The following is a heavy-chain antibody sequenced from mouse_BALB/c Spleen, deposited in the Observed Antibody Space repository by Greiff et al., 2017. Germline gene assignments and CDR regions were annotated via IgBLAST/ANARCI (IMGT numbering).Heavy chain of an antibody. V-gene: IGHV1-9*01. D-gene: IGHD1-1*01. CDR3: ARSLLLRPAWFAY. J-gene: IGHJ3*01. CDR1: GYTFSSYW. CDR2: ILPGSGST. Sequence: VKLQQSGAELMKPGASVKISCKATGYTFSSYWIEWVKQRPGHGLEWIGEILPGSGSTNYNEKFKGKATFTADTSSNTAYMQLSSLTSEDSAVYYCARSLLLRPAWFAYWGQGTLVTVSA.